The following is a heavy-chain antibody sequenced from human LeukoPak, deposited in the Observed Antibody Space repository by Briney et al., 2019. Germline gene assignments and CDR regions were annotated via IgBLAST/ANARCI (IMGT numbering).Heavy chain of an antibody. J-gene: IGHJ5*02. V-gene: IGHV3-23*01. CDR3: ARKAFEWGCSGGSCYSGFDP. Sequence: GGSLRLSCAASGFTFSSYAMSWVRQAPGKGLEWVSAISGSGGSTYYADSVKGRFTISRDNSKNTLYLQMNSLRAEDTAVYYCARKAFEWGCSGGSCYSGFDPWGQGTLVTVSS. CDR1: GFTFSSYA. CDR2: ISGSGGST. D-gene: IGHD2-15*01.